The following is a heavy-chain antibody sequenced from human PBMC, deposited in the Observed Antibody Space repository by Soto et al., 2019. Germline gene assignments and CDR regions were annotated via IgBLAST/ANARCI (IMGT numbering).Heavy chain of an antibody. CDR1: GYTFTGYY. D-gene: IGHD7-27*01. CDR2: INPNSGGT. Sequence: ASVKVSCKASGYTFTGYYMHWVRQAPGQGLEWMGWINPNSGGTNYAQKFQGWVTMTRDTSISTAYMELSRLRADDSAMYYCARATSTGDQVSYFDYWGQGTLVTVSS. CDR3: ARATSTGDQVSYFDY. J-gene: IGHJ4*02. V-gene: IGHV1-2*04.